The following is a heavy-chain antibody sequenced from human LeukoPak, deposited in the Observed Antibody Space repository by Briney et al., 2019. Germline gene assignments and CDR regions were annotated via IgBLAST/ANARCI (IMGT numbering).Heavy chain of an antibody. Sequence: ASVKVSFKASGYTFTSCAMNWVRQAHRQGLEWVGCINTNNGNPTYAQGFPRRLVFSLDTSFSTAYLLISSLETEDTAVYYCARSRYQTRRYYWGQGTLVTVSS. D-gene: IGHD2-2*01. CDR3: ARSRYQTRRYY. CDR2: INTNNGNP. CDR1: GYTFTSCA. V-gene: IGHV7-4-1*02. J-gene: IGHJ4*02.